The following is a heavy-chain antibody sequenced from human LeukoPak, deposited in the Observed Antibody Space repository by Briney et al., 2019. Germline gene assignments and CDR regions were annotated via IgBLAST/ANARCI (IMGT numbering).Heavy chain of an antibody. CDR1: GYTFSNFG. CDR2: ISGNNDNP. J-gene: IGHJ4*02. V-gene: IGHV1-18*01. D-gene: IGHD2-2*01. Sequence: ASVKVSCKTSGYTFSNFGINWVRQAPGQGLEWMAWISGNNDNPNYGQKFQGRFTVTTDSSTSTAYMELRNLRSDDTAVYYCARDGPSTDDYWGQGTLVTVSS. CDR3: ARDGPSTDDY.